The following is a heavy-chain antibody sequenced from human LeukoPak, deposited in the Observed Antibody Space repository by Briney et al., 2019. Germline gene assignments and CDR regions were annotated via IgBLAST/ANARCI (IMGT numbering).Heavy chain of an antibody. Sequence: KASETLSLTCTVSGGSISSYYWSWIRQPPGKGLEWIGYIYYSGSTNYNPSLKSRVTISVDTSKNQFSLKLSSVTAADTAVYYCARQYTALYNWFDPWGQGTLVTVSS. CDR2: IYYSGST. CDR3: ARQYTALYNWFDP. CDR1: GGSISSYY. V-gene: IGHV4-59*08. D-gene: IGHD1-1*01. J-gene: IGHJ5*02.